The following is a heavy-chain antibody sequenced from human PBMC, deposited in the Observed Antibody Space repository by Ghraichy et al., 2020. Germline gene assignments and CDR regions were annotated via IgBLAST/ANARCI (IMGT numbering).Heavy chain of an antibody. J-gene: IGHJ6*02. CDR3: ARTHYYGSGSPYYYYGMDV. CDR2: INHSGST. Sequence: SETLSLTCAVYGGSFSGYYWSWIRQPPGKGLEWIGEINHSGSTNYNPSLKSRVTTSVDTSKNQFTLKLSSVTAADTAVYYCARTHYYGSGSPYYYYGMDVWGQGTTVTVSS. D-gene: IGHD3-10*01. CDR1: GGSFSGYY. V-gene: IGHV4-34*01.